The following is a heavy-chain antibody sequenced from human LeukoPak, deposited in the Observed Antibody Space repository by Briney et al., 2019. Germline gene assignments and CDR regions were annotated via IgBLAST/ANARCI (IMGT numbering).Heavy chain of an antibody. D-gene: IGHD5-12*01. CDR2: INHSGST. CDR3: ARPRGYGRSYFDY. Sequence: SETLSLTCAVYGGSFSGYYWSWIRQPPGKGLEWIGEINHSGSTNYNPSLKSRVTISVDTSKNQFSLKLSSVTAADTAVYYCARPRGYGRSYFDYWGQGTLVTVSS. V-gene: IGHV4-34*01. J-gene: IGHJ4*02. CDR1: GGSFSGYY.